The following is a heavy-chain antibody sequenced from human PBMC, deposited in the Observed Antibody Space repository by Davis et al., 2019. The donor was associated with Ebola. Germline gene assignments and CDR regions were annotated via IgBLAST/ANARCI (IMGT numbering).Heavy chain of an antibody. J-gene: IGHJ1*01. V-gene: IGHV4-4*02. Sequence: MPSETLSLTCAVSGGSISSSNWWSWVRQPPGKGLEWIGEIYHSGTTNYNPSLRSRVTISVDVSKNQFSLKLSSVTAADTAVYYCARGKVGATTGWGRGSLVTVSS. D-gene: IGHD1-26*01. CDR1: GGSISSSNW. CDR2: IYHSGTT. CDR3: ARGKVGATTG.